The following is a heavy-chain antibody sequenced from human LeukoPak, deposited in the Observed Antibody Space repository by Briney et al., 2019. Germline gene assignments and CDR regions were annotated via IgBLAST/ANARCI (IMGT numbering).Heavy chain of an antibody. V-gene: IGHV3-15*01. Sequence: PGGSLRLSCAASGFTFTNAWMTWVRQAPGKGLEGGGRIKSKGDGKPTDYAAPVKGRFTMSRDDSEATLYLQMNSLKAEDTAVYYCATDLGLTMIRGVIVHWGQGALVTVSS. D-gene: IGHD3-10*01. J-gene: IGHJ4*02. CDR3: ATDLGLTMIRGVIVH. CDR1: GFTFTNAW. CDR2: IKSKGDGKPT.